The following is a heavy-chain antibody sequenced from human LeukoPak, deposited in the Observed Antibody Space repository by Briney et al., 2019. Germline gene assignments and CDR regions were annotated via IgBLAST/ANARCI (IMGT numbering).Heavy chain of an antibody. CDR1: GGTFSSYA. J-gene: IGHJ4*02. V-gene: IGHV1-69*04. CDR3: ARDLAEDYDINRGFDY. Sequence: GASVKVSCKTSGGTFSSYAISWVRQAPGQGLEWMGRIIPILGIANYAQKFQGRVTITADKSTSTAYMELSSLRSEDTAVYYCARDLAEDYDINRGFDYWGQGTLVTVSS. D-gene: IGHD3-22*01. CDR2: IIPILGIA.